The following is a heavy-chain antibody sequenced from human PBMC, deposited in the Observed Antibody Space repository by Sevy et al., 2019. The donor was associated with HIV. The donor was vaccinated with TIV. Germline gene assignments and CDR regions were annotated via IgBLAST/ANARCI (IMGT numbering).Heavy chain of an antibody. V-gene: IGHV3-7*01. CDR2: IKQDGREK. J-gene: IGHJ6*02. CDR3: ARHVGRGYDFWSGYPYYYYYGMDV. CDR1: GFTFSSYW. Sequence: GGSLRLSCAASGFTFSSYWMSWVRQAPGKGLEWVANIKQDGREKYYVDSVKGRFTISRDNAKNSLYLQMNSLRAEDTAVYYCARHVGRGYDFWSGYPYYYYYGMDVWGQGTTVTVSS. D-gene: IGHD3-3*01.